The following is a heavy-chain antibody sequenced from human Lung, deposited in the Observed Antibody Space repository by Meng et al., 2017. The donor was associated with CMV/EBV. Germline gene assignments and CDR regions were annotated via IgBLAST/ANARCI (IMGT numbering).Heavy chain of an antibody. J-gene: IGHJ6*02. CDR2: ISYDGSTE. CDR3: ARDVTTLGYSGMDD. Sequence: SLKIPRVASSGFTLSGYAMHWVRQAPGKGLEWLALISYDGSTEYHADAVRGRFSISRDNSKNTLYVHMNSLRPEDTAIYYCARDVTTLGYSGMDDWGQGTMVTVSS. D-gene: IGHD4-23*01. V-gene: IGHV3-30*04. CDR1: SGFTLSGYA.